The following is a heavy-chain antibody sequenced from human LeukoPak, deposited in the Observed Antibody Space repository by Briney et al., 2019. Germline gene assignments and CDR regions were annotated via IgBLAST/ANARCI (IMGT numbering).Heavy chain of an antibody. Sequence: GGSLRLSCAASGFTFSSYARSWVRQAPGKGLEWVSAISGSGGSTYYADSVKGRFTISRDNSKNTLYLQMNSLRAEDTAVYYCAKDLSSGWYYFDYWGQGTLVTVSS. CDR2: ISGSGGST. J-gene: IGHJ4*02. CDR1: GFTFSSYA. V-gene: IGHV3-23*01. D-gene: IGHD6-19*01. CDR3: AKDLSSGWYYFDY.